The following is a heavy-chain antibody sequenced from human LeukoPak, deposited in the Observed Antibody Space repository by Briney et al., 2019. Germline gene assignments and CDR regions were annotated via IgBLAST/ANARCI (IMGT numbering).Heavy chain of an antibody. V-gene: IGHV5-10-1*01. CDR2: IDPSDSYT. CDR1: GXSFISYW. CDR3: ASSPSSSGYSDYGYNYY. Sequence: KGGESLKISCKGSGXSFISYWITWVRQMPGKGLEWMGRIDPSDSYTNYWPSFQGHVTISADKSISTAYLQWSSLKASDTAMYYCASSPSSSGYSDYGYNYYWGQGTLVTVSS. D-gene: IGHD5-12*01. J-gene: IGHJ4*02.